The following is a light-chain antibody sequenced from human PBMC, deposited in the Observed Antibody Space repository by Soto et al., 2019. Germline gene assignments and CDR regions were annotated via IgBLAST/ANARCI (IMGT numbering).Light chain of an antibody. CDR3: QQSTGIPYT. CDR1: QSISTY. CDR2: AAS. J-gene: IGKJ2*01. Sequence: IQMTQSPSSLSASVGDRVTITCRAGQSISTYLNWYQQKPGKAPKLLIYAASSLQSGVPSRFSGSGSGTDFTLTISNLQPDDFATYYCQQSTGIPYTFVQGSKLEIK. V-gene: IGKV1-39*01.